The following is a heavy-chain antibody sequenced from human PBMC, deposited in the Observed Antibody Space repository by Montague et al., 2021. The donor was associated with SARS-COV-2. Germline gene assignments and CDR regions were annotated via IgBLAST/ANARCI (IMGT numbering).Heavy chain of an antibody. D-gene: IGHD5-18*01. CDR1: GGSFSGYY. CDR2: INHSGST. CDR3: ARGGGYSYGALDY. Sequence: SETLSLTCVVYGGSFSGYYWSWIRQPPGKGLEWIGEINHSGSTNYNQSLKSRVTISVDTSKKQFSLRLNSVTAADTAVYYCARGGGYSYGALDYWGQGTLVTVSS. V-gene: IGHV4-34*01. J-gene: IGHJ4*02.